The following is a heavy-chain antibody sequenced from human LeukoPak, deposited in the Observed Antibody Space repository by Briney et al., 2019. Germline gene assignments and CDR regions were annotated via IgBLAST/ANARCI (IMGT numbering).Heavy chain of an antibody. V-gene: IGHV4-34*01. CDR1: GGSFSGYY. CDR3: ARQSTIAAARIDP. Sequence: SETLSLTCAVYGGSFSGYYWGWIRQPPGRGLEWIANIYYSGSAYYSPSLKSRVTVSIDTSKNQFSLKLNSVTAADTAVYYCARQSTIAAARIDPWGQGTLVTVSS. D-gene: IGHD6-25*01. CDR2: IYYSGSA. J-gene: IGHJ5*02.